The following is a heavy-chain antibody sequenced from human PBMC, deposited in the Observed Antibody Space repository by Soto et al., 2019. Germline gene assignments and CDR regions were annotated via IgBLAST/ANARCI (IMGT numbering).Heavy chain of an antibody. D-gene: IGHD5-12*01. CDR3: ARVPGYSGYDYFDY. CDR2: INAGNGNT. CDR1: GYTFTSYA. V-gene: IGHV1-3*01. Sequence: ASVKVSCKASGYTFTSYAMHWVRQAPGQRLEWMGWINAGNGNTKYSQKFQGRVTITRDTSASTAYMELSSLRSEDTAVYYCARVPGYSGYDYFDYWGQGTLVTVSS. J-gene: IGHJ4*02.